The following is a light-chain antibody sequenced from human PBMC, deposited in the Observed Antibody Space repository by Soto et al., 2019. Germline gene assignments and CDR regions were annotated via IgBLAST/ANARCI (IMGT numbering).Light chain of an antibody. V-gene: IGLV2-23*01. CDR1: SSDVGSYNL. CDR2: EGS. J-gene: IGLJ3*02. Sequence: QSALTQPASVSGSPGQSITISCTGTSSDVGSYNLVSWYQQHPGKAPKLMIYEGSKRASGVSNRFSGSKSGNTASLTISGLQAEDEADYYCCSYAGSSTGVFGGGTQLTVL. CDR3: CSYAGSSTGV.